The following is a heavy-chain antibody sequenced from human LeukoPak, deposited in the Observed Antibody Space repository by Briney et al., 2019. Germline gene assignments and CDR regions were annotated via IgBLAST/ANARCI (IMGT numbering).Heavy chain of an antibody. Sequence: GGSLRLSCAASGFTVSSSYMSWVRQAPGKGLEWVSIISSAGTTYYADSVKGRFTISRDNSKNTLYLQMNSLRAEDTAVYYCASTYYGDYTFDYWGQGTLVTVSS. CDR1: GFTVSSSY. CDR2: ISSAGTT. J-gene: IGHJ4*02. CDR3: ASTYYGDYTFDY. D-gene: IGHD4-17*01. V-gene: IGHV3-66*01.